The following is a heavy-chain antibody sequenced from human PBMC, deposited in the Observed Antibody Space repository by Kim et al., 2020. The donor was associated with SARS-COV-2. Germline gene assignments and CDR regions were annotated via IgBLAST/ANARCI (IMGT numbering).Heavy chain of an antibody. CDR1: GYNFANYW. CDR2: IYPGDSYA. V-gene: IGHV5-51*01. Sequence: GESLKISCGGSGYNFANYWIAWVRQMPGKGLEWMGIIYPGDSYATYNPSFQGRVTLSVDKSISTVYLQWTSLRASDTAFYYCARRAGSGWSFYFDFWGQGTLVTVSS. D-gene: IGHD6-19*01. CDR3: ARRAGSGWSFYFDF. J-gene: IGHJ4*02.